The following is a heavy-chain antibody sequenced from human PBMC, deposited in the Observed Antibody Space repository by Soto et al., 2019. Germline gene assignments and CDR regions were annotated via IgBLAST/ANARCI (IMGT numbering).Heavy chain of an antibody. CDR2: IYYSGST. CDR3: ARRWGSAADY. D-gene: IGHD2-15*01. CDR1: GGSISSYY. V-gene: IGHV4-59*08. J-gene: IGHJ4*02. Sequence: QVQLQESGPGLVKPSETLSLTCTVSGGSISSYYWSWIRQPPGKGLEWIGYIYYSGSTNYNPSLKRRVTLSVDTSTTQLSLKLSSVTAADTAVYYCARRWGSAADYWGQGTLVTVSS.